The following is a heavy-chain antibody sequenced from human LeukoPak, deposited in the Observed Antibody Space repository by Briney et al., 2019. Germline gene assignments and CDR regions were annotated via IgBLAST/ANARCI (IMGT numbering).Heavy chain of an antibody. CDR3: ARQTGSGLFILP. CDR2: IYYTGNT. D-gene: IGHD3/OR15-3a*01. J-gene: IGHJ4*02. CDR1: GVSISSSYSY. V-gene: IGHV4-39*01. Sequence: PPETLSLTCTVSGVSISSSYSYWGWIRQPPGMGLEWIGSIYYTGNTYYNASLKSQVSISIDTSKNQFSLKLTSVTAADTAVYYCARQTGSGLFILPGGQGTLVTVSS.